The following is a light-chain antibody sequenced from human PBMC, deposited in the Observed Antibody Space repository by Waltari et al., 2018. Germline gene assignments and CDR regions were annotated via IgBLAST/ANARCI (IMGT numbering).Light chain of an antibody. CDR2: NTN. V-gene: IGLV1-44*01. J-gene: IGLJ2*01. CDR3: AAWDNNLNGS. CDR1: SSNIGRTP. Sequence: QSVLTQPPSTSGTPGQTVSISCSGTSSNIGRTPVNWYQQIPGTAPKLLIYNTNQRPSGVPDRFSGSKSGTSASLTISGLQSEDEADYYCAAWDNNLNGSFGGGTKVTVL.